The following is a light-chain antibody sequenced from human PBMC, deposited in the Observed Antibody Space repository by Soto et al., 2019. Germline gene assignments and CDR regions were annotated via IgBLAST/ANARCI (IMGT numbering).Light chain of an antibody. V-gene: IGLV2-8*01. Sequence: QSVLTQPPSASGSPGQSVTISCTGTSSDVGGYNFVSWYQQHPGKAPKLIIYEVTKRPSGVPGRLSGSRSGNTASLTVSGLQAEDEADYYCAPYTGSGVLFGGGTKVTVL. CDR3: APYTGSGVL. CDR2: EVT. J-gene: IGLJ2*01. CDR1: SSDVGGYNF.